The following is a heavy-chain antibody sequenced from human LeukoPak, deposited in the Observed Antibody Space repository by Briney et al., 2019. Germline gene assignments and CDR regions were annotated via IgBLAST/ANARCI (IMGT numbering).Heavy chain of an antibody. Sequence: SETLSLTCTVSGGSISSGSYYWSWIRQPAGKGLEWIGRIYTSGSTNYNPSLKSRVIISVDTSKNQFSLKLSSVTAADMAVCYCARESSLLRSTDYWGQGTLVTVSP. CDR1: GGSISSGSYY. CDR3: ARESSLLRSTDY. J-gene: IGHJ4*02. D-gene: IGHD3-3*01. V-gene: IGHV4-61*02. CDR2: IYTSGST.